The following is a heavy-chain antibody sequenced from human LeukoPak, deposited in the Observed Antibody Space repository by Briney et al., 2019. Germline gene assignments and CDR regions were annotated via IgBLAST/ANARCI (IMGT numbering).Heavy chain of an antibody. J-gene: IGHJ6*02. V-gene: IGHV4-59*01. CDR1: GGSISGYY. Sequence: SETLSLTCTVSGGSISGYYWSWIRQSPGKRLEWIGYIYNSESTNYNPSLKSRVTMSIDTSKNQFSLKVSSVTAADTAVYYCARDAGHQLSRRYYYAMDVWGQGTTVTVSS. CDR2: IYNSEST. D-gene: IGHD2-2*01. CDR3: ARDAGHQLSRRYYYAMDV.